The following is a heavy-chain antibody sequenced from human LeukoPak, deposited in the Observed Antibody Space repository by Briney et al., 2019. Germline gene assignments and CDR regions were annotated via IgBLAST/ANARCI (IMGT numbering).Heavy chain of an antibody. Sequence: GGSLRLSCAASGFSFSSYAITWVRQAPGKGLEWVSGISGSGGTTSYADSAKGRFTISRDNSKSTLFLQMNSLRAEDTAVYYCAKIPHYDLWSGYYYYYYMDVWGKGTTVTVSS. CDR3: AKIPHYDLWSGYYYYYYMDV. D-gene: IGHD3-3*01. V-gene: IGHV3-23*01. J-gene: IGHJ6*03. CDR1: GFSFSSYA. CDR2: ISGSGGTT.